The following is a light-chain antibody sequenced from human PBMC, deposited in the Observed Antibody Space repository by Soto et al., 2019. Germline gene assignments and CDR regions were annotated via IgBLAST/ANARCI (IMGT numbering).Light chain of an antibody. CDR3: QQDDSSRT. CDR2: WAS. J-gene: IGKJ1*01. CDR1: QSVLYSSNNKNY. Sequence: DIVMTQSPDSLAVSLGERATINCKSSQSVLYSSNNKNYLAWYQQKPGQPPKLLIYWASTRESGVPDRFSGSGSGTDFTLIISSLQAEDMAVYYCQQDDSSRTFGQGTKVEIK. V-gene: IGKV4-1*01.